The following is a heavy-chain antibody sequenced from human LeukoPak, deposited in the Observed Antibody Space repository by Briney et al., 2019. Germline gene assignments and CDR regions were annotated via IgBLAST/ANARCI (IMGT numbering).Heavy chain of an antibody. CDR3: AKNYYDSSGLY. CDR1: GFTFSSYA. V-gene: IGHV3-23*01. J-gene: IGHJ4*02. D-gene: IGHD3-22*01. CDR2: ISGSGGST. Sequence: SGGSLRLSXAASGFTFSSYAMSWVRQAPGKGMEWVSAISGSGGSTYYADSVKGRFTISRDNSKNTLYLQMNSLRAEDTAVYYCAKNYYDSSGLYWGQGTLVTVSS.